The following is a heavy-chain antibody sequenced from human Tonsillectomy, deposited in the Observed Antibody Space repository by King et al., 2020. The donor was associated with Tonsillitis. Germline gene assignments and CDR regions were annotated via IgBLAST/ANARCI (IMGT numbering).Heavy chain of an antibody. CDR1: GYTFTSYY. V-gene: IGHV1-46*01. CDR3: ARGGVGTTLYFFDY. D-gene: IGHD1-26*01. Sequence: QLVQSGAEVKKPGASVKVSCKASGYTFTSYYMHWVRQAPGQGLEWMGVINPSGGTTSYAQKFEGRVTMTRDTSTSTVYMERSSLRSEDTTVYYCARGGVGTTLYFFDYWGQGTQVTVSS. J-gene: IGHJ4*02. CDR2: INPSGGTT.